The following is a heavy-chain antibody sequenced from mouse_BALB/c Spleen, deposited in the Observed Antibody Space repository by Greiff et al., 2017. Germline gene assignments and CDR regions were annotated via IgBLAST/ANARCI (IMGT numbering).Heavy chain of an antibody. CDR3: AREDDGYPYAMDY. Sequence: GQLQQSGAELVKPGASVKLSCTASGFNIKDTYMHWVKQRPEQGLEWIGRIDPANGNTKYDPKFQGKATITADTSSNTAYLQLSSLTSEDTAVYYCAREDDGYPYAMDYWGQGTSVTVSS. V-gene: IGHV14-3*02. CDR1: GFNIKDTY. D-gene: IGHD2-3*01. J-gene: IGHJ4*01. CDR2: IDPANGNT.